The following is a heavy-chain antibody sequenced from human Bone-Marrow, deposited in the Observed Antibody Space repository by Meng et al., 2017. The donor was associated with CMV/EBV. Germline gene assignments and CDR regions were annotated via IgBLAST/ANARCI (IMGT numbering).Heavy chain of an antibody. D-gene: IGHD4-23*01. Sequence: SETLSLTCAVYGGSFSGYYWSWIRQPPGKGLEWIGEINHSGSTNYNPSLKSRVTISVDTSKNQFSLKLSSVTAADTAVYYCAREKGNYGGAYNWFDPWGQGTLVAASS. V-gene: IGHV4-34*01. CDR2: INHSGST. J-gene: IGHJ5*02. CDR3: AREKGNYGGAYNWFDP. CDR1: GGSFSGYY.